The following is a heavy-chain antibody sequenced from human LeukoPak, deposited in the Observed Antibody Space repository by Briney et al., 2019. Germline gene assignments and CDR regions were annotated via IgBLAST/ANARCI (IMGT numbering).Heavy chain of an antibody. CDR2: INHSGST. V-gene: IGHV4-34*01. J-gene: IGHJ4*02. Sequence: KASETLSLTCAVYGGSFSGYYWSWIRQPPGKGLEWIGEINHSGSTNYNPSLKSRVTISVDTSKNQFSLKLSSVTAADTAVYYCARQSRKRITYYYGSGSYYRQYYFDYWGQGTLVTVSS. D-gene: IGHD3-10*01. CDR3: ARQSRKRITYYYGSGSYYRQYYFDY. CDR1: GGSFSGYY.